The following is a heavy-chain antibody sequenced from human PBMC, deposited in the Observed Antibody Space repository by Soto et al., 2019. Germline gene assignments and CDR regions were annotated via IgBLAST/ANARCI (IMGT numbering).Heavy chain of an antibody. J-gene: IGHJ4*02. D-gene: IGHD3-3*01. CDR3: TRTGTLLRFLEWLSFDY. CDR2: IRSKAYGGTT. CDR1: GFTFGDYA. V-gene: IGHV3-49*05. Sequence: EVQLVESGGGLVKPGRSLRLSCTASGFTFGDYAMSWFRQAPGKGLEWVGFIRSKAYGGTTEYAASVKGRFTISRDDSKSIAYLQMNSLKTEDTAVYYCTRTGTLLRFLEWLSFDYWGQGTLVTVSS.